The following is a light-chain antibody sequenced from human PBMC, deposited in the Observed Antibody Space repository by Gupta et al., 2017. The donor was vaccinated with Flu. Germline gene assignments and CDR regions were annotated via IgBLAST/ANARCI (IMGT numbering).Light chain of an antibody. J-gene: IGKJ4*01. CDR2: GAS. Sequence: DIQMTQSPSTLSAFVGDRVTITCRASQSISSWLAWYQEKPGTAPKLLIYGASSLAGVVPSRFSGSGSGTEFTLTISSLQPDDFAPYYCQHYHSYPLTFGGGTKVEIK. V-gene: IGKV1-5*03. CDR1: QSISSW. CDR3: QHYHSYPLT.